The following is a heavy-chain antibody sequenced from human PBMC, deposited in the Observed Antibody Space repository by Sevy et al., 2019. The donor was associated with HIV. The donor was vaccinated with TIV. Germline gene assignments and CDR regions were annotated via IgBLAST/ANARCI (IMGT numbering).Heavy chain of an antibody. Sequence: GGSLRLSCAASGFIFSNAWMSWVRQAPGKGLEWVGRVKSKTDGETADYAAPVKGRFTISRHDSKNTLYLQMNSLKTDDTAVYYCTTVGGSYYDPPLRWDHWGQGALVTVSS. CDR2: VKSKTDGETA. V-gene: IGHV3-15*01. CDR1: GFIFSNAW. J-gene: IGHJ4*02. D-gene: IGHD1-26*01. CDR3: TTVGGSYYDPPLRWDH.